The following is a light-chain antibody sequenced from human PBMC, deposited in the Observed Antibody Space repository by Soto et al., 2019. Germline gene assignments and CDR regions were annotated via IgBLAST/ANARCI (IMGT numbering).Light chain of an antibody. J-gene: IGKJ4*01. V-gene: IGKV1-5*03. Sequence: DIQMTQSPATLSASVGDRVTITCRASHSISNWLAWYQQKPGKAPNLLIYKASSLQSGVPSRFSGSGSGTEFTLTISGLQPDDFAIYYCQQNNSYPLTFGGGTKVDVK. CDR3: QQNNSYPLT. CDR2: KAS. CDR1: HSISNW.